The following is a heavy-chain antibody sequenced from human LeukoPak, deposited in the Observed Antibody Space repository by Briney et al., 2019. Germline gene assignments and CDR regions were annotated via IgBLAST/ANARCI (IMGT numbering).Heavy chain of an antibody. V-gene: IGHV1-2*06. D-gene: IGHD6-19*01. CDR3: AREDNLGSGSSPNDY. CDR1: GYTFTGYY. CDR2: INPNSGGT. J-gene: IGHJ4*02. Sequence: ASVTVSCKASGYTFTGYYMDWVRQAPGQGLEWKGRINPNSGGTNYAQKFQGRVTMTRDTSISTAYMELSRLRSDDTAVYYCAREDNLGSGSSPNDYWGQGTLVTVSS.